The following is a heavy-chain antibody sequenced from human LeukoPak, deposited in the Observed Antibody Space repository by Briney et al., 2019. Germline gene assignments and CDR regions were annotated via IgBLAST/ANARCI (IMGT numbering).Heavy chain of an antibody. Sequence: PSETLSLTCSVSGGSISSSSYYWGWIRQPPGKGLEWIGSIYYSGSTYYNPSLKSRVTISVDTSKNQFSLKLSSVTAADTAVYYCARRGSGSYFKPYYFDYWGQGTLVTVSS. J-gene: IGHJ4*02. CDR1: GGSISSSSYY. CDR3: ARRGSGSYFKPYYFDY. V-gene: IGHV4-39*01. CDR2: IYYSGST. D-gene: IGHD3-10*01.